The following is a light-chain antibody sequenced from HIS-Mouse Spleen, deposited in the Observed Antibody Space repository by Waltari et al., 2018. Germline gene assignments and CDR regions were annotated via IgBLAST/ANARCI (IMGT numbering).Light chain of an antibody. CDR1: QSLLHSNGYNY. CDR3: MQALQTPFT. Sequence: DIVMTQSPLSLPVTPGEPASISCRSSQSLLHSNGYNYLDWYLQKPGQSPQLLISLGSNRASGVPDRFSGSGSGTDFTLKISRVEAEDVGFYYCMQALQTPFTFGPGTKVDIK. J-gene: IGKJ3*01. V-gene: IGKV2-28*01. CDR2: LGS.